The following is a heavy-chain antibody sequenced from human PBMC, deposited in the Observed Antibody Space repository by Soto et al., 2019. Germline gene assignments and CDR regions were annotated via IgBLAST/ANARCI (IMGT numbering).Heavy chain of an antibody. D-gene: IGHD2-2*01. CDR3: ARGSPGYCSSTSCPGYYYGMDV. Sequence: ASVKVSCKASGYTFTGYYMHWVRQAPGQGLGWMGWINPNSGGTNYAQKFQGRVTMTRDTSISTAYMELSRLRSDDTAVYYCARGSPGYCSSTSCPGYYYGMDVWGQGTTVTVSS. V-gene: IGHV1-2*02. CDR1: GYTFTGYY. CDR2: INPNSGGT. J-gene: IGHJ6*02.